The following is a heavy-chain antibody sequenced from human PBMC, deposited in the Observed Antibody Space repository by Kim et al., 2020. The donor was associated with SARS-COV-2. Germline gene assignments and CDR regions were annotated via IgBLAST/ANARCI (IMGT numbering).Heavy chain of an antibody. V-gene: IGHV3-30-3*01. J-gene: IGHJ4*02. CDR1: GFTFSSYA. D-gene: IGHD4-17*01. Sequence: GGSLRLSCAASGFTFSSYAMHWVRQAPGKGLEWVAVISYDGSNKYYADSVKGRFTISRDNSKNTLYLQMNSLRAEDTAVYYCAGGGIYGDYVFDYWGQGT. CDR3: AGGGIYGDYVFDY. CDR2: ISYDGSNK.